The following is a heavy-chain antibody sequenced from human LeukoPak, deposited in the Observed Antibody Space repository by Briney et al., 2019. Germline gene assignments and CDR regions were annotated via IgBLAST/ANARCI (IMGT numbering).Heavy chain of an antibody. CDR3: ARWVAAAGTTPSYYYYGMDV. J-gene: IGHJ6*02. Sequence: SETLSLTCTVSGGSISSSSYYWGWIRQPPGKGLEWIGSIYYSGSTYYNPSLKSRVTISVDTSKNQFSLKLSSVTAADTAVYYCARWVAAAGTTPSYYYYGMDVWGQGTTVTVSS. V-gene: IGHV4-39*07. CDR2: IYYSGST. CDR1: GGSISSSSYY. D-gene: IGHD6-13*01.